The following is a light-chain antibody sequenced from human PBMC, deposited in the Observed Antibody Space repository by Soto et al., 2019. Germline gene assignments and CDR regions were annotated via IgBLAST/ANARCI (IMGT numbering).Light chain of an antibody. CDR1: QSVSSH. J-gene: IGKJ1*01. CDR3: QQYHSYWT. CDR2: GAS. Sequence: ERVMTQSPATLSVSPGERATLSCRATQSVSSHLAWYQQKPGQAPRLLIYGASTRATGIPARFSGSGSGTGFTLTISSLQTDDFSTYYCQQYHSYWTFGQGTKVDIK. V-gene: IGKV3-15*01.